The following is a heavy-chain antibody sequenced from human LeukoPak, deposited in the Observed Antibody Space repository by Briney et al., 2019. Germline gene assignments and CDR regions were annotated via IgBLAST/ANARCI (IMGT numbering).Heavy chain of an antibody. CDR1: GGTFSSYA. V-gene: IGHV1-69*05. CDR3: ARDLIAAAGTRGNFWFDP. CDR2: IIPIFGTA. D-gene: IGHD6-13*01. Sequence: SVKVSCKASGGTFSSYAISWVRQAPGQGLEWKGGIIPIFGTANYAQKFQGRVTITTDESTSTAYMELSSLRSEDTAVYYCARDLIAAAGTRGNFWFDPWGQGTLVTVSS. J-gene: IGHJ5*02.